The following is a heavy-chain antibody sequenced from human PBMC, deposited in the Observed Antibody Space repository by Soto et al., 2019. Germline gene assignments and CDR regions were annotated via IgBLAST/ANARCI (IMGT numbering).Heavy chain of an antibody. CDR1: GFTFIRYA. Sequence: EVQLLASGGGLVQPGGSLRLSCVASGFTFIRYAISWIRQAPGKGLEWVSAITGSGDNTYYADSVNGRVTISRDNSSNTLYLQINTLRAEDTAVYYCATEEVVAKTGSWYYFDYWGQGTLVTVSS. J-gene: IGHJ4*02. D-gene: IGHD3-22*01. V-gene: IGHV3-23*01. CDR3: ATEEVVAKTGSWYYFDY. CDR2: ITGSGDNT.